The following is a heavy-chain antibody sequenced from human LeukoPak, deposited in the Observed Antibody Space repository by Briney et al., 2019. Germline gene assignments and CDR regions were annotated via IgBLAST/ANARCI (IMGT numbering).Heavy chain of an antibody. CDR2: FIAYNGNT. CDR3: ARVGRYDSSGYYYGDAFDI. CDR1: GYTFTSYG. J-gene: IGHJ3*02. V-gene: IGHV1-18*01. D-gene: IGHD3-22*01. Sequence: ASVTASCTASGYTFTSYGISRVRQVPGPGLEWLGWFIAYNGNTNYAQKLQGRVTMTTDMSTSTAYMELRSLRSDDTAVYYCARVGRYDSSGYYYGDAFDIWGQGTMVTVSS.